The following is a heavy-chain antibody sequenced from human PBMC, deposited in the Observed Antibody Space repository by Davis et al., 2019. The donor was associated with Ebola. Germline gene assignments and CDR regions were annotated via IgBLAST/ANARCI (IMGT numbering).Heavy chain of an antibody. Sequence: GESLKISCAASGFTFSSYWMSWVRQAPGKGLEWVANIKQDGSEKYYVDSVKGRFTISRDNAKNSLYLQMNSLRAEDTAIYYCAGGRYSGYDLGYWGQGTLVTVSS. D-gene: IGHD5-12*01. J-gene: IGHJ4*02. V-gene: IGHV3-7*03. CDR3: AGGRYSGYDLGY. CDR2: IKQDGSEK. CDR1: GFTFSSYW.